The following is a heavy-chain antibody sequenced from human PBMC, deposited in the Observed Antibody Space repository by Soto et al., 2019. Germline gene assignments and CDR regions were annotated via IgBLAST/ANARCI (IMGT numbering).Heavy chain of an antibody. V-gene: IGHV4-30-2*01. Sequence: SETLSLTCAVSGGSISSGGYSWSWIRQPPGKGLEWIGYIYHSGSTYYNPSLKSRVTTSVDRSKNQFSLKLSSVTAADTAVYYCASSGGDYIDYWGQGTLVTVSS. CDR2: IYHSGST. CDR3: ASSGGDYIDY. J-gene: IGHJ4*02. CDR1: GGSISSGGYS. D-gene: IGHD4-17*01.